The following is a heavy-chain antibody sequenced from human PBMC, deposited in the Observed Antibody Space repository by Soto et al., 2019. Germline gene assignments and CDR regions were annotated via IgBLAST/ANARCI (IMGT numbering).Heavy chain of an antibody. CDR1: GGSISSGGYS. CDR2: IYHSGST. J-gene: IGHJ4*02. D-gene: IGHD3-3*01. CDR3: ARVGPTIFGAVIGGFDY. Sequence: SETLSLTCAVSGGSISSGGYSWSWIRQPPGKGLEWIGYIYHSGSTYYNPSLKSRVTISVDRSKNQFSLKLSSVTAADTAVYYCARVGPTIFGAVIGGFDYWGQGTLVTVSS. V-gene: IGHV4-30-2*01.